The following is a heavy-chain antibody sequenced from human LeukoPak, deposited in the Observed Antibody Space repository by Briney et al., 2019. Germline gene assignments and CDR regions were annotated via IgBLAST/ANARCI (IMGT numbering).Heavy chain of an antibody. V-gene: IGHV1-24*01. Sequence: GASVKVSCKVSGYTLTELSMHWVRQAPGKGLEWMGGFDPEDGETNYAQKFQGRVTITADESTSTAYMELSSLRSEDTAVYYCARGIIPFDYWGQGTLVTVSS. D-gene: IGHD3-3*01. J-gene: IGHJ4*02. CDR3: ARGIIPFDY. CDR2: FDPEDGET. CDR1: GYTLTELS.